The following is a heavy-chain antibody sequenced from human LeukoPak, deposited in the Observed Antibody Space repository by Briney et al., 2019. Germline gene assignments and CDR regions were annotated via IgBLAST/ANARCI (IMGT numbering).Heavy chain of an antibody. V-gene: IGHV3-74*01. CDR3: ARELVSLGTGYFDL. CDR1: GFSFSSYW. CDR2: INSDGSST. Sequence: GGSLRLSCAASGFSFSSYWMHWVRQAPGKGLVWVSRINSDGSSTIYADSVRGRFTISRDNSKNTLHLQMNNLTADDTAIYYCARELVSLGTGYFDLWGRGTLVTVSS. D-gene: IGHD7-27*01. J-gene: IGHJ2*01.